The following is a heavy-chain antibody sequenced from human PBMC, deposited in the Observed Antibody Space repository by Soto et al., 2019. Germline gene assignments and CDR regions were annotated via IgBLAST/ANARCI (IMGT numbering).Heavy chain of an antibody. Sequence: SETLSLTCAVSGGSINSRYWWSWVRQSPGKGLEWIGEIYHSGSTNYNPSLKSRVTISVDTSKNQFSLKLSSVTAADTAVYYCARHVNDFAAGPEGYETLPELYYFDYWGQGTLVTVSS. CDR2: IYHSGST. CDR3: ARHVNDFAAGPEGYETLPELYYFDY. J-gene: IGHJ4*02. V-gene: IGHV4-4*02. CDR1: GGSINSRYW. D-gene: IGHD6-13*01.